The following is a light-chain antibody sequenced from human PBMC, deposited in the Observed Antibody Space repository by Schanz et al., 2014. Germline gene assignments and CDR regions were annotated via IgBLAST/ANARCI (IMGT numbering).Light chain of an antibody. CDR1: QSLLYDSNNKNY. J-gene: IGKJ2*01. Sequence: DIVMTQSPDSLAVSLGERATINCKSSQSLLYDSNNKNYLAWYQQKPGQPPNLLIYWASTRQSGVPDRFSGSGSVTEFTLTISSLQAEDVAVYYCQQYYSPPHTFGQGTKLEF. V-gene: IGKV4-1*01. CDR2: WAS. CDR3: QQYYSPPHT.